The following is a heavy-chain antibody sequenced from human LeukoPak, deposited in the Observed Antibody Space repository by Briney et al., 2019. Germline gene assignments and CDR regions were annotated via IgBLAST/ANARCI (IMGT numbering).Heavy chain of an antibody. V-gene: IGHV6-1*01. CDR3: ARWNHRFHWFDP. CDR2: TYYMSKWYN. D-gene: IGHD1-14*01. Sequence: SQTLSLTCAISGDTVSSNSVAWNWIRQSPSRGLEWLGRTYYMSKWYNDYAVSVRSRITINPDTSKNQCSLQLNSVTPEDTAVYYRARWNHRFHWFDPWGQGTLVTVSS. J-gene: IGHJ5*02. CDR1: GDTVSSNSVA.